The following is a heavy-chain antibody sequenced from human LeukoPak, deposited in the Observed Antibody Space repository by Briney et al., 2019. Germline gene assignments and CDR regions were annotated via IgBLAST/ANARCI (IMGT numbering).Heavy chain of an antibody. CDR3: AREDKAAPRRFDY. J-gene: IGHJ4*02. D-gene: IGHD5-18*01. CDR2: ISGSGGST. Sequence: GGSLRLSCAASGFTFSSYAMSWVRQAPGKGLEWVSAISGSGGSTYYADSAKGRFTISRDNAKNSLYLQMNSLRAEDTAVYYCAREDKAAPRRFDYWGQGTLVTVSS. CDR1: GFTFSSYA. V-gene: IGHV3-23*01.